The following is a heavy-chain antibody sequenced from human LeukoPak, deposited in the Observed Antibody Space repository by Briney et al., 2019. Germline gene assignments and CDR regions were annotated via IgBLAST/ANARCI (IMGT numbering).Heavy chain of an antibody. V-gene: IGHV3-7*03. J-gene: IGHJ4*02. CDR1: GFTFSSYW. CDR2: IKQDGSEE. D-gene: IGHD6-6*01. CDR3: ARLKAARWLDY. Sequence: AGGSLRLSCAASGFTFSSYWMSWVRQAPGKGLEWVANIKQDGSEEYYVDSVKGRFTISRDNAKNSLYLQMNSLRAGDTAVYYCARLKAARWLDYWGQGTLVTVSS.